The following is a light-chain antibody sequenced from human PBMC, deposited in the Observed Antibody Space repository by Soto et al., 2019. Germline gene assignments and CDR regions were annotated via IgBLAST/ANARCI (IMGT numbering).Light chain of an antibody. CDR3: QQFNNYPALT. V-gene: IGKV1D-13*01. CDR1: QGISSA. J-gene: IGKJ4*01. Sequence: AMQLTQSPSSLSASVGDRVTITCRASQGISSALAWYQQKPGKAPKLLIYDASSLESGVPSRFSGSGSGTDLTLTISSLQPEDFATYYCQQFNNYPALTFGGGTKVDIK. CDR2: DAS.